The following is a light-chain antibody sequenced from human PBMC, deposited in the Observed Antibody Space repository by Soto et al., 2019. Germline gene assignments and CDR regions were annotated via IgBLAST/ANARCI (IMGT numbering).Light chain of an antibody. CDR3: HEYGSSLIA. V-gene: IGKV3-20*01. CDR2: GAS. J-gene: IGKJ5*01. Sequence: LRQCQESRSLCPRERANMSWSSSQSVSNNYLAWYQQKPGQAPRLLIYGASNRATGIPDRFSGSGSGTDFTLTSLRSEPEDCAAYYCHEYGSSLIAFGQGTRLEIK. CDR1: QSVSNNY.